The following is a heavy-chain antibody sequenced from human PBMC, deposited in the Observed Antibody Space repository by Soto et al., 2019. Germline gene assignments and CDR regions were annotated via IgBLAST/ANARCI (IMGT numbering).Heavy chain of an antibody. V-gene: IGHV3-23*01. CDR2: ISGSGGST. CDR1: GFTFSSYA. Sequence: LRLSCAASGFTFSSYAMSWVRQAPGKGLEWVSAISGSGGSTYYADSVKGRFTISRDNSKNTLYLQMNSLRAEDTAVYYCAKAMVRGVDYYYMDVWGKGTTVTVSS. CDR3: AKAMVRGVDYYYMDV. J-gene: IGHJ6*03. D-gene: IGHD3-10*01.